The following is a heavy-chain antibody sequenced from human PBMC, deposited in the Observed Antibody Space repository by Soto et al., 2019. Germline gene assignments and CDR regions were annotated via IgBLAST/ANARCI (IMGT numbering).Heavy chain of an antibody. CDR1: GFTFSNYW. J-gene: IGHJ4*02. Sequence: GGSLRFSCAASGFTFSNYWMHWVRQAPGKGLVWVSRIIGDGTTTAYADSVKGRFTISRDNTRNTLYLQMSSLRAEDTAVYYCAKVRRYSGYEYFDYWGQGALVTVSS. CDR2: IIGDGTTT. CDR3: AKVRRYSGYEYFDY. V-gene: IGHV3-74*03. D-gene: IGHD5-12*01.